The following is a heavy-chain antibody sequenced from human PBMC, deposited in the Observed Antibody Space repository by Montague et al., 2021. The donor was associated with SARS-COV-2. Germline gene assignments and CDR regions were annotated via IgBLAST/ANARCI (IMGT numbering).Heavy chain of an antibody. CDR3: ARTYYYDSGSYYTYYFDY. Sequence: PALVKPTQTLTLTCTFSGFSLSTSGMCVSWIRQPPGKALEWLALIDLDDDKYYSTSLKTRLTISKDTSKNQVVLTMTNMDPVDTATYYCARTYYYDSGSYYTYYFDYWGQGTLVTVSS. CDR2: IDLDDDK. CDR1: GFSLSTSGMC. D-gene: IGHD3-10*01. V-gene: IGHV2-70*01. J-gene: IGHJ4*02.